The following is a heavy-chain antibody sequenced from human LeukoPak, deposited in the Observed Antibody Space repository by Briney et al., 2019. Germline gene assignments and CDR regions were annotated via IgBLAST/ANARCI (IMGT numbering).Heavy chain of an antibody. V-gene: IGHV1-24*01. J-gene: IGHJ4*02. CDR3: TTANRLTRDSSGYYPDS. D-gene: IGHD3-22*01. CDR2: FDPEDGEA. Sequence: ALVKVSCEVSGYTLTELSTHWVRQAPGKGLEWMGGFDPEDGEAVYAQKFQGRVTMTEDTSTDTAYMELSSLRSEDTAVYYCTTANRLTRDSSGYYPDSWGQGTLVTVSS. CDR1: GYTLTELS.